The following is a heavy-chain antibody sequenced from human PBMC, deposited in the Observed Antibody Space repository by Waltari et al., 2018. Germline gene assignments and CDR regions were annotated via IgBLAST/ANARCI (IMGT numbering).Heavy chain of an antibody. J-gene: IGHJ4*02. CDR2: IYHSGST. V-gene: IGHV4-38-2*01. D-gene: IGHD1-26*01. CDR3: ASSLIKVGVRTFDY. CDR1: GYSISSGYY. Sequence: QVQLQESGPGLVKPSETLSLTCAVSGYSISSGYYWGWIRQPPGKGLEWIGSIYHSGSTYYNPSLKSRVTISVDTSKNQFSLKLSSVTAADTAVYYCASSLIKVGVRTFDYWGQGTLVTVSS.